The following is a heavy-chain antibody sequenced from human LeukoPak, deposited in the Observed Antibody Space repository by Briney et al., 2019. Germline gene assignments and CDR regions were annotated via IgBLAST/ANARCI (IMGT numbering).Heavy chain of an antibody. CDR1: GFTFSSYW. D-gene: IGHD5-12*01. V-gene: IGHV3-7*03. Sequence: GGSLRLSCAASGFTFSSYWMSWVRQAPGKGLEWVANIKQDGSEKYYVDSVKGRFTISRDNAKNSLYLQMNSLRAEDTAVYYCAKDWAPMSPVATHDYWGQGTLVTVSS. CDR3: AKDWAPMSPVATHDY. J-gene: IGHJ4*02. CDR2: IKQDGSEK.